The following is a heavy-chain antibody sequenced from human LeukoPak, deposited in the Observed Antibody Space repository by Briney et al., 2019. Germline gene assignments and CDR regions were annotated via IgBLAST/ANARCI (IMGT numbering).Heavy chain of an antibody. V-gene: IGHV4-39*01. D-gene: IGHD6-19*01. Sequence: SETLSLTCTVSGGSISSSSYYWGWIRQPPGKGLEWIGSIYYSGSTYYNPSLKSRVTISVDTSKNQFSLKVSSVTAADTAVYYCARPYSSAWREGMDVWGQGTTVTVSS. J-gene: IGHJ6*02. CDR2: IYYSGST. CDR1: GGSISSSSYY. CDR3: ARPYSSAWREGMDV.